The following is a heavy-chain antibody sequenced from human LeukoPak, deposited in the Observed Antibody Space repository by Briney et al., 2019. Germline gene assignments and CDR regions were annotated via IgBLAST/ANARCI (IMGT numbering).Heavy chain of an antibody. Sequence: SETLSLTCTVSGGSISSSSYYWGWIRQPPGKGLEWIGSIYYSGSTYYNPSLKSRVTISVDTSKNQFSLKLSSVTAADTAVYYCARAGRGLYYDILTGYYPTYYYYGMDVWGQGTTVTVSS. CDR3: ARAGRGLYYDILTGYYPTYYYYGMDV. V-gene: IGHV4-39*07. CDR1: GGSISSSSYY. D-gene: IGHD3-9*01. CDR2: IYYSGST. J-gene: IGHJ6*02.